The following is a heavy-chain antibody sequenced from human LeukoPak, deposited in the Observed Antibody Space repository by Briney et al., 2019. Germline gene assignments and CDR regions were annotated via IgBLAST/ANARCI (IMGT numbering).Heavy chain of an antibody. CDR2: ISSNSSHT. CDR3: ARTRDGYNFGPFDC. D-gene: IGHD5-24*01. Sequence: PGGSMRPSCAPSGFTFSSYRMNWVRQAPGKGQEWVSLISSNSSHTYNADSVKGRFTISRDNAKNSLYLEMNSLRVEDTAVYYCARTRDGYNFGPFDCWGQGTLVTVSS. V-gene: IGHV3-21*01. CDR1: GFTFSSYR. J-gene: IGHJ4*02.